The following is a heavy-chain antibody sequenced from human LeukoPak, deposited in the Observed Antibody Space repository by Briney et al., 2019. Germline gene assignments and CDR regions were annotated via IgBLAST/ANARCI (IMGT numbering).Heavy chain of an antibody. V-gene: IGHV4-61*02. CDR1: GDSFSSVSYY. Sequence: PSETLSLTCTVSGDSFSSVSYYWSWIRQPAGKGLEWIGRIYATGSTNYNPSLKSRVTISVDTSRNQFSLKLSSVTAADTAAYYCARGGLLNWFDPWGQGTLVTVSS. J-gene: IGHJ5*02. D-gene: IGHD1-26*01. CDR3: ARGGLLNWFDP. CDR2: IYATGST.